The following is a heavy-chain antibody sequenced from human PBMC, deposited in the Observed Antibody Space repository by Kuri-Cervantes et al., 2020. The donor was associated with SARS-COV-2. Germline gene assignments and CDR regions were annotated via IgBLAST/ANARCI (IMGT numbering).Heavy chain of an antibody. CDR3: ARGINGYFLFYYLDV. V-gene: IGHV4-34*01. Sequence: AETLSLTCALYYVPLTGYQWSWSRQPPGKGLEWIGGINHRGDTYYNPSLEGRVTISRDTSANKFSLRLSSVNAADTAVYYCARGINGYFLFYYLDVWGKGTTVTVSS. CDR1: YVPLTGYQ. D-gene: IGHD3-22*01. J-gene: IGHJ6*03. CDR2: INHRGDT.